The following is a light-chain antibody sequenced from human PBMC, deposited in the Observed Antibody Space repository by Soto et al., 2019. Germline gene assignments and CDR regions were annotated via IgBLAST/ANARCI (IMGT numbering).Light chain of an antibody. CDR1: QSVSNK. Sequence: EVVVTQSPATLSVSPGARATLSCWASQSVSNKLAWYQQKPGQAPRLLIYDTSTRATGVPTRFSGSRSGAEFTLTINSLQSEDFAVYYCQPYNNWPLTFGGGTKVDIK. V-gene: IGKV3-15*01. J-gene: IGKJ4*01. CDR2: DTS. CDR3: QPYNNWPLT.